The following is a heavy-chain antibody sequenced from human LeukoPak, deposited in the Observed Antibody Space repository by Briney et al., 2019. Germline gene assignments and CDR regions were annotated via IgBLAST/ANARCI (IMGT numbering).Heavy chain of an antibody. J-gene: IGHJ4*02. Sequence: GGSLRLSCATSGFIFSSHWMSWVRQAPGKGLEWVAKIKEDGSEKYYVDSVRGRFAISRDNGKNSLYLQMSSLRAEDTAVYFCARDGLPVALDYWGQGTLVTVSS. CDR3: ARDGLPVALDY. CDR2: IKEDGSEK. CDR1: GFIFSSHW. D-gene: IGHD5-12*01. V-gene: IGHV3-7*01.